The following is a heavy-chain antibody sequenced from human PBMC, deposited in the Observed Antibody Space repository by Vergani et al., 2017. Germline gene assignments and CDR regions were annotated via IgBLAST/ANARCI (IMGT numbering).Heavy chain of an antibody. CDR1: GFTFSDYY. V-gene: IGHV3-11*06. D-gene: IGHD6-13*01. CDR3: ARDGIAAAGTGYYGMDV. J-gene: IGHJ6*02. CDR2: ISSSSSYI. Sequence: QVQLVESGGGLVKPGGSLRLSCAASGFTFSDYYMTWIRQAPGKGLEWISYISSSSSYIYYADSVKGRFTISRDNAKNSLYLQMNSLRAEDTAVYYCARDGIAAAGTGYYGMDVWGQGTTVTVSS.